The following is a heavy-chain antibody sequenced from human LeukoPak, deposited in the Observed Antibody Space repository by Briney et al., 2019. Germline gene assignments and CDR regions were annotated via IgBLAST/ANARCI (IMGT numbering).Heavy chain of an antibody. CDR2: IIPIFGTA. V-gene: IGHV1-69*13. D-gene: IGHD5-18*01. CDR1: GGTFSSYA. CDR3: ARVGEYSTLNWFDP. Sequence: ASVKVSCKASGGTFSSYAISWVRQAPGQGLEWMGGIIPIFGTANYAQKFQGRVTITADESTSTAYMELRSLRSDDTAVYYCARVGEYSTLNWFDPWGQGTLVTVSS. J-gene: IGHJ5*02.